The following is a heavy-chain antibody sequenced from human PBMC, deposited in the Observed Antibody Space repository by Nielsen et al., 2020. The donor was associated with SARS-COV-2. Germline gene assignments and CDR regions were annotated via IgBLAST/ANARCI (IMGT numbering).Heavy chain of an antibody. Sequence: GGSLRLSCAASGFTFSSYGMHWVRQAPGKGLEWVAVISYDGSNKYYADSVKGRFTISRDNSKNTLYLQMNSLRAEDTAVYYCAKDPTYYDFWSGYLSATQINYYYYMDVWGKGTTVTVSS. CDR2: ISYDGSNK. CDR3: AKDPTYYDFWSGYLSATQINYYYYMDV. D-gene: IGHD3-3*01. CDR1: GFTFSSYG. V-gene: IGHV3-30*18. J-gene: IGHJ6*03.